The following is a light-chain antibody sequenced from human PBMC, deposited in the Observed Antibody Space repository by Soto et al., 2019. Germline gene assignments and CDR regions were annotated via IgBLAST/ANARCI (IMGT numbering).Light chain of an antibody. CDR1: RSVDSN. CDR2: RAS. V-gene: IGKV3-15*01. Sequence: EIVMTQSPATLSVSPGERASLSCRASRSVDSNLVWYQQKPGQSPRLLIFRASTRASGIPARFSGSGSGTEFTLTISSLQSEDFAVYYCQQYHHWPPITFGQGTRLEIK. CDR3: QQYHHWPPIT. J-gene: IGKJ5*01.